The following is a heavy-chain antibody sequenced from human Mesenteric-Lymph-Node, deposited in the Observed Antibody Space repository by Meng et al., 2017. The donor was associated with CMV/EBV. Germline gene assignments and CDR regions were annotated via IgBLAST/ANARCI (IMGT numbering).Heavy chain of an antibody. CDR2: IRYDGSNK. J-gene: IGHJ4*02. D-gene: IGHD2-2*01. CDR1: GFSFSSYG. CDR3: RGCSSTSCYDY. Sequence: GESLKISCAASGFSFSSYGLNWVRQAPGRGLEWVAFIRYDGSNKYYADSVKGRFTISRDNSKNTLYLQMNSLRAEDAAVYYCRGCSSTSCYDYWGQGTLVTVSS. V-gene: IGHV3-30*02.